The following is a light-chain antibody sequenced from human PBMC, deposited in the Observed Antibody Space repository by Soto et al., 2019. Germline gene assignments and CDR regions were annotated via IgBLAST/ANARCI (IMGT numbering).Light chain of an antibody. CDR1: QSVNSNY. CDR3: QQYGSSLRT. Sequence: EIVLTQSPGTLSLSPGERATLSCRAGQSVNSNYLAWYQQKPGQPPRLLIYTASSRATGIPDRFSGSGSGTDFTLTISRLEPEDFAVYYCQQYGSSLRTFGQGTKVDIK. J-gene: IGKJ1*01. V-gene: IGKV3-20*01. CDR2: TAS.